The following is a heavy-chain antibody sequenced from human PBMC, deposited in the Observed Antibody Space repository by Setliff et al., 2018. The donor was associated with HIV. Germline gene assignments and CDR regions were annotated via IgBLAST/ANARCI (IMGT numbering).Heavy chain of an antibody. Sequence: PSETLCLTCAISGDSVSSNTAAWNWIRQSPSRGLEWLGRTYYRSKWSNDYAVSVKSRITINPDTSKNQFSLQLNSVTPEDTAVYFCARGGDWDYNYYMDVWDKGTTVTVSS. D-gene: IGHD3-16*01. CDR2: TYYRSKWSN. V-gene: IGHV6-1*01. CDR3: ARGGDWDYNYYMDV. J-gene: IGHJ6*03. CDR1: GDSVSSNTAA.